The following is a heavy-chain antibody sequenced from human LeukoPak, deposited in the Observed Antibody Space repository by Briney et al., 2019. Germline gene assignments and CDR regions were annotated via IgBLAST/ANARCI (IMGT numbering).Heavy chain of an antibody. CDR2: INVNGGAM. Sequence: GGSLRLSCAASGFSFKDYYFSWIRQAPGKGLEWVSFINVNGGAMYYADFVKGRFTISRDNAKSSLYLEMNSLRVEDTAVYYCARGPRILAAGSYYFDYWGQGTLVTVSS. CDR1: GFSFKDYY. CDR3: ARGPRILAAGSYYFDY. V-gene: IGHV3-11*01. D-gene: IGHD6-13*01. J-gene: IGHJ4*02.